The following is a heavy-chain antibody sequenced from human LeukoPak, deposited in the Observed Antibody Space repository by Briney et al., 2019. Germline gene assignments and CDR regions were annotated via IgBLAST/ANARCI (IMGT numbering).Heavy chain of an antibody. CDR2: IHYSGST. J-gene: IGHJ4*02. CDR3: ASGWLFFDY. D-gene: IGHD5-12*01. CDR1: GVSISNYY. Sequence: SSETLSLTCTVSGVSISNYYWAWIRQPPGKGLEWIGYIHYSGSTNYNPSLKSRVTISVDMSKNQFSLKLSSVTAADTAVYYCASGWLFFDYWGQGTLVTVSS. V-gene: IGHV4-59*01.